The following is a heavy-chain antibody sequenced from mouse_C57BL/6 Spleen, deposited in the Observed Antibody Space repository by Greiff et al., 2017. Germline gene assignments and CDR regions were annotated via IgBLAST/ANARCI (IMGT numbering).Heavy chain of an antibody. CDR2: IYPGDGDT. CDR3: AVYDYGAY. J-gene: IGHJ3*01. CDR1: GYAFRSSW. Sequence: VQLQQSGPELVKPGASVKISCQASGYAFRSSWMTWVKQRPGKGLEWIGRIYPGDGDTNYNGKFKGKATLTAGKSSSTSYMQLSSLTSEDSAVYFCAVYDYGAYWGQGTLVTVSA. V-gene: IGHV1-82*01. D-gene: IGHD2-4*01.